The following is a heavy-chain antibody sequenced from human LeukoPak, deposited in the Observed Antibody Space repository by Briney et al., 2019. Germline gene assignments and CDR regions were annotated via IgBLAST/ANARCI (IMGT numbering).Heavy chain of an antibody. Sequence: GGSLRLSCAASGFTFSSYSMNWVRQAPGKGLEWVSSISSSSSYIYYADSVKGRFTISRDNAKNSLYLQMNSLRAEDTAVYYCARELLAVAGVYYYYYGMDVWGQGTTVTVSS. V-gene: IGHV3-21*01. D-gene: IGHD6-19*01. CDR1: GFTFSSYS. CDR3: ARELLAVAGVYYYYYGMDV. CDR2: ISSSSSYI. J-gene: IGHJ6*02.